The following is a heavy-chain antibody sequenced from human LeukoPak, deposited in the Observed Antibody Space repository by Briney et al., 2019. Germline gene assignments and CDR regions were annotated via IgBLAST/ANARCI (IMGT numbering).Heavy chain of an antibody. CDR3: ARERFHGSGAPKFDY. D-gene: IGHD3-10*01. J-gene: IGHJ4*02. CDR2: ISTSSDYI. CDR1: GFTFSSYS. Sequence: PGGSLRLSRAASGFTFSSYSMNWVRQAPGKGLEWVSCISTSSDYIYYAASVKGRFTISRDNAKNSLYLQMNSLRVEDTAVYYCARERFHGSGAPKFDYWGQGSLVTVSS. V-gene: IGHV3-21*01.